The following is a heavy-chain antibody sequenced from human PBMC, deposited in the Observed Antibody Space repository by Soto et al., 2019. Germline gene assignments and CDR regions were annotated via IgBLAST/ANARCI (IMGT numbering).Heavy chain of an antibody. Sequence: VASVKVSCKASGGAFSSYAISWVRQAPGQGLEWMGGVIPIFGTANYAQKFQGRVTITADESTSTAYMELSSLRSEDTAVYYCARVAGDDHSKYGFGYWGQGTLVTVSS. D-gene: IGHD4-4*01. CDR3: ARVAGDDHSKYGFGY. V-gene: IGHV1-69*13. CDR1: GGAFSSYA. J-gene: IGHJ4*02. CDR2: VIPIFGTA.